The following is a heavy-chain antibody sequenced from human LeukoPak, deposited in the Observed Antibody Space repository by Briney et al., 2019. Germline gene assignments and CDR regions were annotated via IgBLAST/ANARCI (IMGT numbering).Heavy chain of an antibody. J-gene: IGHJ4*02. V-gene: IGHV3-66*02. CDR1: GFTVSTNY. Sequence: GGSLRPSCVASGFTVSTNYMSWVRQAPGKGLEWVSVTYSGGTTYYADSVKGRFTISTDNSQNTLYLQMNSLRPEDTAVYYCARDQNYWGQGTLVTVSS. CDR2: TYSGGTT. CDR3: ARDQNY.